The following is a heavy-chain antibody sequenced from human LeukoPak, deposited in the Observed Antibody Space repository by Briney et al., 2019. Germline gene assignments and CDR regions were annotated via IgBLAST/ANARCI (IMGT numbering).Heavy chain of an antibody. D-gene: IGHD3-16*02. CDR2: ISGSGGST. Sequence: GGSLRLSCAASGFTFSSYAMSWVRQAPGKGLEWVSAISGSGGSTYYADSVKGRFTISRDNSKNTLYLQMNSLRAEDTAVYYCAKTSIMITFGGVIDRSLGYFDYWGQGTLITVSS. CDR1: GFTFSSYA. V-gene: IGHV3-23*01. CDR3: AKTSIMITFGGVIDRSLGYFDY. J-gene: IGHJ4*02.